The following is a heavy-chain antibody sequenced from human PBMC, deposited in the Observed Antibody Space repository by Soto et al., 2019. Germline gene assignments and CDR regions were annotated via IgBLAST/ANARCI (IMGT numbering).Heavy chain of an antibody. J-gene: IGHJ4*02. V-gene: IGHV3-30-3*01. Sequence: PGGSLRLSCAASGCTFSSDAMLWVRQAPGKGLEWVAVISYDGSNKYYADSVKGRFTISRDNSKNTLYLQMNSLRAEDTAVYYCARDFRDIVLVPAAIAPGDYWGQGT. CDR3: ARDFRDIVLVPAAIAPGDY. CDR1: GCTFSSDA. D-gene: IGHD2-2*01. CDR2: ISYDGSNK.